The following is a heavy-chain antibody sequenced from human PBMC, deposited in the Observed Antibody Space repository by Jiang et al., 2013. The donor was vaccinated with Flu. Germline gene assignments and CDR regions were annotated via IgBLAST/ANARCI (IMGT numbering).Heavy chain of an antibody. CDR2: INPNSGGT. CDR3: ARQAEAVAPYYYYGMDV. Sequence: SGYTFTGYYMHWVRQAPGQGLEWMGWINPNSGGTNYAQKFQGWVTMTRDTSISTAYMELSRLRSDDTAVYYCARQAEAVAPYYYYGMDVWGQGTTVTVSS. V-gene: IGHV1-2*04. J-gene: IGHJ6*02. CDR1: GYTFTGYY. D-gene: IGHD6-19*01.